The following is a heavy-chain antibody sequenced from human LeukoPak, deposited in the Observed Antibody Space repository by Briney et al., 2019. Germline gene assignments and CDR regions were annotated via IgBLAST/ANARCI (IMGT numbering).Heavy chain of an antibody. CDR1: GYTFTSYY. CDR2: INPSAGST. D-gene: IGHD6-13*01. J-gene: IGHJ4*02. CDR3: ARCQYSSSWYGLVDY. V-gene: IGHV1-46*03. Sequence: ASVKVSCKASGYTFTSYYMHWVRQAPGQGLEWMGIINPSAGSTSYAQKFQGRVTMTRDTSTSTVYMDLSSLRSEDTAVYYCARCQYSSSWYGLVDYWGQGTLVTVSS.